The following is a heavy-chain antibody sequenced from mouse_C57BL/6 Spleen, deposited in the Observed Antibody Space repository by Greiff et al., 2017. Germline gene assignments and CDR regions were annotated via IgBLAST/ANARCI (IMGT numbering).Heavy chain of an antibody. V-gene: IGHV1-69*01. CDR1: GYTFTSYW. J-gene: IGHJ3*01. Sequence: QVQLQQPGAELVMPGASVKLSCKASGYTFTSYWMHWVKQRPGQGLEWIGEIDPSASYTNYNQTFKGKSTLTADKSSSTAYMQLSRLTSEYSAVYVCARTLYYGRSSPWFAYWGQGTLVTVSA. CDR3: ARTLYYGRSSPWFAY. CDR2: IDPSASYT. D-gene: IGHD1-1*01.